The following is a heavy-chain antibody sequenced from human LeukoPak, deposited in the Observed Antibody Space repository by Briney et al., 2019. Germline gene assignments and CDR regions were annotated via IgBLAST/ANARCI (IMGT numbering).Heavy chain of an antibody. J-gene: IGHJ4*02. CDR2: IHYSGST. CDR1: GGSIRSSGYL. CDR3: ARQRDYYDTSGYDYFDY. Sequence: SETLSLTCTVSGGSIRSSGYLWGWIRQPPGKGLDWIGSIHYSGSTYYSPSLKSRLTISVDTSKTQFSLKLSSVTAADTAVYYCARQRDYYDTSGYDYFDYWGQGTLVTVSS. D-gene: IGHD3-22*01. V-gene: IGHV4-39*01.